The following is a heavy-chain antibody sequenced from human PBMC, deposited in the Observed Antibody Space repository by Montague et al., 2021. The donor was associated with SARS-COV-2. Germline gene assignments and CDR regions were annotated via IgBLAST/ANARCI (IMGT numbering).Heavy chain of an antibody. J-gene: IGHJ2*01. Sequence: SLRLSCAASGFIFPRYCMHWVRQSPGQGLEWVARICDGVRRISYVDSVRDRFTVSRDNAKNTLSLLMNNLSGEDTAVYYCVRDGGDDKHDWWFDLWGRGTHVSVSS. V-gene: IGHV3-74*01. CDR2: ICDGVRRI. CDR1: GFIFPRYC. D-gene: IGHD2-21*02. CDR3: VRDGGDDKHDWWFDL.